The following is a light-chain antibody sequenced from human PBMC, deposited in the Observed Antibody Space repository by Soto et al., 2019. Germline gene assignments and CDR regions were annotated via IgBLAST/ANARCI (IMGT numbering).Light chain of an antibody. Sequence: DIQMTQSPSTLSASVGDRVTITCRASQGISSYLAWYQQKPGKAPKLLISAASTLLGGLPSGFSGSGSGTDFTLTISSLQPEDFATYYCQQVKNYPWTFGQGTKVDI. CDR2: AAS. CDR3: QQVKNYPWT. CDR1: QGISSY. J-gene: IGKJ1*01. V-gene: IGKV1-9*01.